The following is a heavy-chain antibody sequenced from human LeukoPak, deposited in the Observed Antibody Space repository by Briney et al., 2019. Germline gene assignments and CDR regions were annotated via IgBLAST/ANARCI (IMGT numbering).Heavy chain of an antibody. CDR3: ARDRVMDGLFDY. CDR2: FHYSGIT. V-gene: IGHV4-39*07. Sequence: SETLSLTCTVSGGSISSSSYYWGWIRQPPGKGLEWIGSFHYSGITYYNPSLKSRVTISVDTSKNQFSLKLSSVTAADTAVYYCARDRVMDGLFDYWGQGTLVTVSS. J-gene: IGHJ4*02. CDR1: GGSISSSSYY. D-gene: IGHD3/OR15-3a*01.